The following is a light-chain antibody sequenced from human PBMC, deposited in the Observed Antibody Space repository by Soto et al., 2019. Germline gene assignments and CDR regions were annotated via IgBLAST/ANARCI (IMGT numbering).Light chain of an antibody. Sequence: QSVLTQPPSVSAAPGQKVTISCSGSSSNIGNNYVFWYQQLPGIAPKLLIYDNDKRPSGIPDRFSGSKSGTSATLGITGLQTGDEADYYCATWDSSLSAGVFGGGTKLTVL. J-gene: IGLJ2*01. CDR3: ATWDSSLSAGV. CDR2: DND. CDR1: SSNIGNNY. V-gene: IGLV1-51*01.